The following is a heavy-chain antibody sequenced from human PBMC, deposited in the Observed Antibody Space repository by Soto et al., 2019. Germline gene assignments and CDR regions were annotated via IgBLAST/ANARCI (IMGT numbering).Heavy chain of an antibody. V-gene: IGHV3-23*01. D-gene: IGHD4-17*01. J-gene: IGHJ4*02. CDR3: AKDMANSYGDYDVDY. Sequence: GGFLRLSCAASGFTFSSYAMSWVRQAPGKGLEWVSAISGSGGSTYYADSVKGRFTISRDNSKNTLYLQMNSLRAEDTAVYYCAKDMANSYGDYDVDYWGQGTLVTVSS. CDR1: GFTFSSYA. CDR2: ISGSGGST.